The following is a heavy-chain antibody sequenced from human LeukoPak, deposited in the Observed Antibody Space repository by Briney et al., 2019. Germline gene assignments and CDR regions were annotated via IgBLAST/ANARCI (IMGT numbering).Heavy chain of an antibody. Sequence: GGSLRLSCEASGFTFSSHWMHWVRQVPGKGLVWVGRIRGDENEIDYADSVKGRFTISRDNAKNKPYPQMNSLSVEDTAVYFCARGHVPGSTRHWDFWGRGTLVTVSS. CDR1: GFTFSSHW. CDR3: ARGHVPGSTRHWDF. J-gene: IGHJ4*02. V-gene: IGHV3-74*01. CDR2: IRGDENEI. D-gene: IGHD3-10*01.